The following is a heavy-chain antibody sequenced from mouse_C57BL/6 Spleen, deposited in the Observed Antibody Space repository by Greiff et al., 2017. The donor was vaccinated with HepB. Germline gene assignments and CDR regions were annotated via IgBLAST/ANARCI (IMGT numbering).Heavy chain of an antibody. V-gene: IGHV5-9-1*02. Sequence: EVKLVESGEGLVKPGGSLKLSCAASGFTFSSYAMSWVRQTPEKRLEWVAYISSGGDYIYYAATVKGRFTISRDNARNTLYLQMSSLKSEDTAMYYCTIDDGYLFAYWGQGTLVTVSA. CDR2: ISSGGDYI. J-gene: IGHJ3*01. CDR1: GFTFSSYA. CDR3: TIDDGYLFAY. D-gene: IGHD2-3*01.